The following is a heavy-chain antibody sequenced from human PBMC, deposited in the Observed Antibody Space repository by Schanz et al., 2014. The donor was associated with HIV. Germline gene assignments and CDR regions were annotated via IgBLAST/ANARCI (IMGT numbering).Heavy chain of an antibody. D-gene: IGHD1-26*01. CDR1: GSTFPDLD. V-gene: IGHV1-8*01. CDR3: VRAASFHFDKEGYYRNWYFDF. J-gene: IGHJ2*01. Sequence: ARLVQSGAEVKRPGASVTVSCTAAGSTFPDLDVNWVRQAPGQGLEWMGWVNPESGNTGMPDKFLGRSSRTRFTSTGTAYMELDNLRSGDTAIYYCVRAASFHFDKEGYYRNWYFDFWGRGTLVAVSS. CDR2: VNPESGNT.